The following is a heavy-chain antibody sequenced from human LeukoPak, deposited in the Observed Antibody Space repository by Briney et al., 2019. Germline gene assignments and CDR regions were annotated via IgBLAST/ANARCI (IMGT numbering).Heavy chain of an antibody. Sequence: ASVKVSYKASGYTFTSYAMHWVRQAPGQRLEWMGWINAGNGNTKYSQKFQDRVTITRDTSASTAYMELSSLRSEDTAVYYCGRDYGSGSYCIYYWGQGTLATVSS. CDR3: GRDYGSGSYCIYY. CDR2: INAGNGNT. V-gene: IGHV1-3*01. D-gene: IGHD3-10*01. CDR1: GYTFTSYA. J-gene: IGHJ4*02.